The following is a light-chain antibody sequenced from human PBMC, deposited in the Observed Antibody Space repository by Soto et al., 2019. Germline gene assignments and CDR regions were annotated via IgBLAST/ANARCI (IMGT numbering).Light chain of an antibody. CDR3: QQRSDWPWT. V-gene: IGKV3-11*01. CDR1: QSVSSN. Sequence: EMVITQSPATLSVSPGEGVTLSCRASQSVSSNLAWYQQKPGQAPRLLIYGASTRATGIPARFSGSGSGTDFTLTTSSLEPQESAVYYCQQRSDWPWTFGQGTKVDI. J-gene: IGKJ1*01. CDR2: GAS.